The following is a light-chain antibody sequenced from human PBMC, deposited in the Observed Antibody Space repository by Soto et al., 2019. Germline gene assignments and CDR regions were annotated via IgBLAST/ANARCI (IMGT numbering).Light chain of an antibody. CDR1: QSIGKG. Sequence: DIQMTQSPSTLSASVGDRVTITCRASQSIGKGLAWYQQKPAKAPKLLIYEASSLESGVPLRFSGSGSGTEFTLTMSSLQPDDFATYYCQQYNTSSRAFGGGTRVDIK. V-gene: IGKV1-5*01. CDR2: EAS. J-gene: IGKJ4*01. CDR3: QQYNTSSRA.